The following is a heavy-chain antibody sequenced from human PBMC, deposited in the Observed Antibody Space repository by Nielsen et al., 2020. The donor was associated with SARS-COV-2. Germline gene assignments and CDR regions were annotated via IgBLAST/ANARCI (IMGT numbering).Heavy chain of an antibody. Sequence: GESLKISCAASGFAFSDSTMHWVRQASGKGLEWVGRIRSKANDYETVYAVSVRDRFTISRDDSENTAYLQMNSLRTEDTAVYFCARVNPVSDSWFDALDIWGQGTMVTVSS. V-gene: IGHV3-73*01. CDR1: GFAFSDST. CDR2: IRSKANDYET. J-gene: IGHJ3*02. D-gene: IGHD6-13*01. CDR3: ARVNPVSDSWFDALDI.